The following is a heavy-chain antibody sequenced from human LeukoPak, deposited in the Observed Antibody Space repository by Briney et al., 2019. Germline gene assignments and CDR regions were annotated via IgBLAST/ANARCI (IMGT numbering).Heavy chain of an antibody. V-gene: IGHV1-46*01. CDR2: INPSGGST. Sequence: ASVTVSFKSSGYTFTSYYMHWERQPPGQGLEWMGIINPSGGSTSYAQKFQGRVTMTRDTSTSTVYMELSSLRSEDTAVYYCARELLDCGGDCYGPDYWGQGTLDTVSS. CDR3: ARELLDCGGDCYGPDY. CDR1: GYTFTSYY. D-gene: IGHD2-21*02. J-gene: IGHJ4*02.